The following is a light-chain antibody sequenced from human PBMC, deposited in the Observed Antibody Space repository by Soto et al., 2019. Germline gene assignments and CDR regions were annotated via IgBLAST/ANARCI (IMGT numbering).Light chain of an antibody. V-gene: IGKV1-39*01. CDR3: QQTNSFSWT. CDR2: AAS. CDR1: QTISTY. J-gene: IGKJ1*01. Sequence: IRMTQSPSSFSASTGDRVTIICRASQTISTYLNWYQQNPGRAPKILIYAASSLQSGVPSRFSGSGSGTDFTLTINSLQPEDFETYYCQQTNSFSWTFGQGTKVDIK.